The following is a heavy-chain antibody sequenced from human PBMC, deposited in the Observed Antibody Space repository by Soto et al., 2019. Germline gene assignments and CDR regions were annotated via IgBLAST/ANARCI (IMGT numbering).Heavy chain of an antibody. CDR1: EFTFSPYP. J-gene: IGHJ6*02. D-gene: IGHD2-21*01. CDR2: ISFDGATK. CDR3: ATDQSAFSNSSPAMDV. Sequence: QEQLVESGGGVVQPGRPLRLSCAASEFTFSPYPMHWVRQAPGKGLEWVAVISFDGATKYYADSVKGRFATSRDNSINTLYLQMHSLRPEATAVYYFATDQSAFSNSSPAMDVWGPGTTVTVSS. V-gene: IGHV3-30*09.